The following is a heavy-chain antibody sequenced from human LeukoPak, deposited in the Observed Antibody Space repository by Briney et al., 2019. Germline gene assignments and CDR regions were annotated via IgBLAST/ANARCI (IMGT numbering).Heavy chain of an antibody. CDR2: ISGGTGSP. J-gene: IGHJ4*02. CDR3: ARGRYYSDSSYYHFDS. CDR1: GYTFSDYS. Sequence: GASVKVSCKASGYTFSDYSMHWVRQAPGQAPEWMGWISGGTGSPKYSQRFQGRVTITRDTSARTAYMALSSLRPTDTAVYFCARGRYYSDSSYYHFDSWGQGTLVTVSS. D-gene: IGHD3-22*01. V-gene: IGHV1-3*01.